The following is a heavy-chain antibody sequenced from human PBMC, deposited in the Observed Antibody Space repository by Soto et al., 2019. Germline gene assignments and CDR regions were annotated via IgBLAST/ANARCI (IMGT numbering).Heavy chain of an antibody. CDR2: INPTTKIP. Sequence: ASVKVSCKASGYSFTSYHIHWLRQAPGQGLEWLGVINPTTKIPIYAQKFQGRVTVTRDTSASTVSMDLSSLRSEDTAIYYCSRETVLDHRGMDVWGQGTTVTVSS. CDR1: GYSFTSYH. D-gene: IGHD1-1*01. J-gene: IGHJ6*02. CDR3: SRETVLDHRGMDV. V-gene: IGHV1-46*01.